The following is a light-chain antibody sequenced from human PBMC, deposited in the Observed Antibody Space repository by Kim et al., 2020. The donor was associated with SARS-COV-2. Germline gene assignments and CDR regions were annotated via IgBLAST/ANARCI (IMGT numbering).Light chain of an antibody. CDR2: AAS. CDR1: QDLRAR. V-gene: IGKV1-8*01. CDR3: QHCHSYPLT. J-gene: IGKJ4*01. Sequence: ASTGDRVTLTCRATQDLRARLAWYQQIPGNAPKRLIYAASTLQSGVPSRFSGSGYGTDFTLTISSLQSEDLATYYCQHCHSYPLTFGGGTKVDIK.